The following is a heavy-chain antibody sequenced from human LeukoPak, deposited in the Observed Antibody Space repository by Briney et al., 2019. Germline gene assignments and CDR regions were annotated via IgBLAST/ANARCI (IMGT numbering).Heavy chain of an antibody. CDR2: IYYSGTT. CDR1: GGSISSGSYY. V-gene: IGHV4-39*07. J-gene: IGHJ4*02. Sequence: SETLSPTCTVSGGSISSGSYYWGWIRQPPGMGLEWIGSIYYSGTTYYNPSLKSRVTISVDTSKTQFSLKLSSVTAADTAVYYCARDYYYDSTGYLFDYWGQGTLVTVSS. D-gene: IGHD3-22*01. CDR3: ARDYYYDSTGYLFDY.